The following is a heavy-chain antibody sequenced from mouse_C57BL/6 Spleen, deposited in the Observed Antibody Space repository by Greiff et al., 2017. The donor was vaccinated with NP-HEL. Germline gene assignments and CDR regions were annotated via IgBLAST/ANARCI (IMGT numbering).Heavy chain of an antibody. CDR1: GYAFSSYW. Sequence: VKLQESGAELVKPGASVKISCKASGYAFSSYWMNWVKQRPGKGLEWIGQIYPGDGDTNYNGKFKGKATLTADKSSSTAYMQLSSLTSEDSAVYFCARLSTTGFDYWGQGTTLTVSS. V-gene: IGHV1-80*01. CDR3: ARLSTTGFDY. J-gene: IGHJ2*01. CDR2: IYPGDGDT. D-gene: IGHD4-1*02.